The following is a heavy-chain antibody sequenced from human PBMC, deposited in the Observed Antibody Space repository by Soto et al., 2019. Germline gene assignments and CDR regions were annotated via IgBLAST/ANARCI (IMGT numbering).Heavy chain of an antibody. CDR1: GYTFSNYG. Sequence: GASVKGSCKTSGYTFSNYGISWVRQAPGQGLEWMGGIIPIYGTANYAQKFQGRVTITADKSTSTAYMELSSLRSEDTAVYYCALRSYGDYNWFDPWGQGTLVTVSS. CDR3: ALRSYGDYNWFDP. D-gene: IGHD4-17*01. J-gene: IGHJ5*02. V-gene: IGHV1-69*06. CDR2: IIPIYGTA.